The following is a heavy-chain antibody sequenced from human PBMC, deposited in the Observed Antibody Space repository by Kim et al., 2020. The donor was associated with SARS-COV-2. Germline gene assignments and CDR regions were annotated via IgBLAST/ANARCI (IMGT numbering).Heavy chain of an antibody. CDR2: ISGSGGST. CDR1: GFTFSSYA. D-gene: IGHD3-3*01. CDR3: AKDGRYDFWSGYLLDY. J-gene: IGHJ4*02. Sequence: GGSLRLSCAASGFTFSSYAMSWVRQAPGKGLEWVSAISGSGGSTYYADSVKGRFTISRDNSKNTLYLQMNSLRAEDTAVYYCAKDGRYDFWSGYLLDYWGQGTLVTVSS. V-gene: IGHV3-23*01.